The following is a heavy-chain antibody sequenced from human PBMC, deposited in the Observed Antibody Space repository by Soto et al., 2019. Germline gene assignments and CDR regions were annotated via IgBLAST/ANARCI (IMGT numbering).Heavy chain of an antibody. CDR2: IVVGSGNT. CDR3: AADKAYDSSGYYFGYYYYGMDV. J-gene: IGHJ6*02. CDR1: GFTFTSSA. Sequence: ASVKVSCKASGFTFTSSAVQCVRQARGQRLEWIGWIVVGSGNTNYAQKFQERVTITRDMSTSTAYMELSSLRSEDTAVYYCAADKAYDSSGYYFGYYYYGMDVWGQGTTVTVSS. V-gene: IGHV1-58*01. D-gene: IGHD3-22*01.